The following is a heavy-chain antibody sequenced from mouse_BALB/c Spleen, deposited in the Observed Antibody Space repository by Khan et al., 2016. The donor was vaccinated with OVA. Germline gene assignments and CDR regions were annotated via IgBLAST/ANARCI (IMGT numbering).Heavy chain of an antibody. CDR1: GFTFSDYY. CDR3: ARHGDGKGDAMDY. Sequence: EVELVESGGGLVQPGGSLKLSCATSGFTFSDYYMYWFRQTPEKRLEWVAYISNGGGNTDYPDTVKGRFTIYRDNAKNTLYLQMSRLRSEATALYYCARHGDGKGDAMDYWGQGTSVTVSS. D-gene: IGHD2-1*01. J-gene: IGHJ4*01. CDR2: ISNGGGNT. V-gene: IGHV5-12*02.